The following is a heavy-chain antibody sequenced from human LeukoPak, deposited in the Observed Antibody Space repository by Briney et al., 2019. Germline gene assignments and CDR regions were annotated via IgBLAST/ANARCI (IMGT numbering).Heavy chain of an antibody. CDR2: ISGSGGFT. D-gene: IGHD1-1*01. J-gene: IGHJ4*02. CDR3: AKTPDVWNWKYYFDY. CDR1: GFTFDDYG. Sequence: PGGSLRLSCAASGFTFDDYGMSWVRQAPGKGLEWVSTISGSGGFTYYADSVKGRFSISRDNSKNTLYLQMSSLSAEDTAVYYCAKTPDVWNWKYYFDYWGQGTLVTVSS. V-gene: IGHV3-23*01.